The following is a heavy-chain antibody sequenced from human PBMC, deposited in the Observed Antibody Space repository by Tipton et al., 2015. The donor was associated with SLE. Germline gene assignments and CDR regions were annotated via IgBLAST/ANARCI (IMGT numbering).Heavy chain of an antibody. CDR2: IYASGST. Sequence: TLSLTCTVSDGSISDYYWTWIRQPAGEGLEWIGRIYASGSTNYNPSLRSRAAMSVDTSKSHFSLKLTSVTAADTAVYYCAGDRDDYNLRGMGVWGQGTTVTVSS. CDR1: DGSISDYY. V-gene: IGHV4-4*07. D-gene: IGHD5-24*01. CDR3: AGDRDDYNLRGMGV. J-gene: IGHJ6*02.